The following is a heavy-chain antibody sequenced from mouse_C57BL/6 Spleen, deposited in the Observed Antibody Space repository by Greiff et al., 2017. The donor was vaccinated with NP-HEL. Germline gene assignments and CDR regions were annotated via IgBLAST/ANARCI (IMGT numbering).Heavy chain of an antibody. J-gene: IGHJ3*01. CDR3: ARDSSGYVIAY. V-gene: IGHV1-19*01. CDR2: INPYNGGT. Sequence: EVQLQQSGPVLVKPGASVKMSCKASGYTFTDYYMNWVKQSHGKSLEWIGVINPYNGGTSYNQKFKGKATLTVDKSSSTAYMELNSLTSEDSAVYYCARDSSGYVIAYWGQGTLVTVSA. CDR1: GYTFTDYY. D-gene: IGHD3-2*02.